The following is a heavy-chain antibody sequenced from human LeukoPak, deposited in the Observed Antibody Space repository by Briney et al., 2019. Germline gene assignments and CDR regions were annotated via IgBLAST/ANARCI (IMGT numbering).Heavy chain of an antibody. J-gene: IGHJ4*02. CDR3: ARGVGTSMAYYFDC. Sequence: ASVKVSCKASGYTFTSYGISWVRPAPGQGLEWMGWISAYNGNTNYAQRVQGRVTMTTDTSTSTAYMELRSLRSDDTAVYYCARGVGTSMAYYFDCWGQGTLVTVSS. D-gene: IGHD5-18*01. CDR1: GYTFTSYG. V-gene: IGHV1-18*01. CDR2: ISAYNGNT.